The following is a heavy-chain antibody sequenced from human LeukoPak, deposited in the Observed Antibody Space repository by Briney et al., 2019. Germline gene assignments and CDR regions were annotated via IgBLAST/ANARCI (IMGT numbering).Heavy chain of an antibody. D-gene: IGHD5-12*01. Sequence: GGSLRLSCADSGFLFSNSWMAWVRQAPGRGLEWLANIDQDGSAKTCVDSVKGRFTISRNNAKNSLYLQMNSLRAEDTAMYYCARDSGYNAFDYWGQGTLVTVSS. CDR2: IDQDGSAK. V-gene: IGHV3-7*05. CDR3: ARDSGYNAFDY. J-gene: IGHJ4*02. CDR1: GFLFSNSW.